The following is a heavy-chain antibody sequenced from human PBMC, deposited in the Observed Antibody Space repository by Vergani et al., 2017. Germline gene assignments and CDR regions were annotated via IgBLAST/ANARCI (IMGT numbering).Heavy chain of an antibody. Sequence: QVQLQESGPGLVKPSEILSLTCTVSGGSISSYYWSWIRQPPGKGLEWIGYIYYSGSTNYNPSLKSRVTISVDTSKNQFSLKLSSVTAADTAVYYCARVHGGGWVPAFDIWGQGTMVTVSS. CDR1: GGSISSYY. CDR2: IYYSGST. D-gene: IGHD1-26*01. J-gene: IGHJ3*02. CDR3: ARVHGGGWVPAFDI. V-gene: IGHV4-59*01.